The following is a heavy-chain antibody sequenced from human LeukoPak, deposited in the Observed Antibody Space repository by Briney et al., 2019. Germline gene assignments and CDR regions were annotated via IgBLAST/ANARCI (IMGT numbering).Heavy chain of an antibody. D-gene: IGHD3-22*01. J-gene: IGHJ4*02. CDR3: APLKGDIVVDSH. CDR1: GFSLSTSGMA. CDR2: IFWDGDK. Sequence: QSGPTLVNPTQTLTLTCTFSGFSLSTSGMAVGWIRQPPGKALERLTLIFWDGDKRYRPALKSRLTITKDTSKNQVVLTMTNMDPVDTATYYCAPLKGDIVVDSHWGQGTLVTVSS. V-gene: IGHV2-5*02.